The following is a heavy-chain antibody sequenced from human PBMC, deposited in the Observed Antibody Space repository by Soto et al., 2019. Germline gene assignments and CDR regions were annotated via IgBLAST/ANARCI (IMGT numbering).Heavy chain of an antibody. CDR2: INGGNGDT. V-gene: IGHV1-3*01. CDR3: ARGPLSLYGADLR. CDR1: GYTFTSSA. D-gene: IGHD3-10*01. Sequence: QVQLVQSGAAMRKPGASVMVSCKAPGYTFTSSAMNWVRQAPGQRLERLGWINGGNGDTKYSQRFQDRVTITSDTSTNTDYMEVSSLTSEDTAIYYCARGPLSLYGADLRWGRGTPVTVSS. J-gene: IGHJ4*02.